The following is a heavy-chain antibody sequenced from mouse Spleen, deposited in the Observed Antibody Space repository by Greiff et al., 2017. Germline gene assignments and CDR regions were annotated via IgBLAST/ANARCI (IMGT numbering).Heavy chain of an antibody. V-gene: IGHV1-18*01. CDR2: INPNNGGT. Sequence: EVKLMESGPELVKPGASVKIPCKASGYTFTDYNMDWVKQSHGKSLEWIGDINPNNGGTIYNQKFKGKATLTVDKSSSTAYMELRSLTSEDTAVYYCARAGLRLGAWFAYWGQGTLVTVSA. D-gene: IGHD2-4*01. J-gene: IGHJ3*01. CDR1: GYTFTDYN. CDR3: ARAGLRLGAWFAY.